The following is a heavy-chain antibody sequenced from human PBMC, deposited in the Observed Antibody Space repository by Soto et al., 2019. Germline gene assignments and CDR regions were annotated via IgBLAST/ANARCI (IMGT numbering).Heavy chain of an antibody. CDR3: ARDSSNSWYSPMDP. V-gene: IGHV4-59*02. D-gene: IGHD1-1*01. CDR1: GGSVNNYY. Sequence: ETLSLTCTVSGGSVNNYYWSWVRLSPGKGLEWIGDIYYTGRTNYNPSLESRVTISVDTSKNRFSLKLRSVTAADTAVYYCARDSSNSWYSPMDPWGQGILVTVSS. CDR2: IYYTGRT. J-gene: IGHJ5*02.